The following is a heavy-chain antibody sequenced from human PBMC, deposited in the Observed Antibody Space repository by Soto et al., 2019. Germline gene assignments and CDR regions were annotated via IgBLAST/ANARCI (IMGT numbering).Heavy chain of an antibody. D-gene: IGHD3-16*01. J-gene: IGHJ3*02. CDR2: INHSGST. Sequence: SETLSLTCAVYGGSFSGYYWSWIRQPPGKGLEWIGEINHSGSTNYNPSLKSRVTISVDTSKNQFSLKLSSVTAADTAVYYCARPGGRWLQGRAFDIWGQGTMVTVSS. CDR3: ARPGGRWLQGRAFDI. V-gene: IGHV4-34*01. CDR1: GGSFSGYY.